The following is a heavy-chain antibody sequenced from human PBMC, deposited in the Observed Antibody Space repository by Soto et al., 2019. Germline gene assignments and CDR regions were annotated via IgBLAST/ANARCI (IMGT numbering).Heavy chain of an antibody. CDR1: GYTLTKLS. Sequence: GASVKVSCKVSGYTLTKLSMHWVRQAPGKGLEWMGGFDPEDGETIYAQKFQGRVTMTEDTSTDTAYMELSSLRSEDTAVYYCATPSRITIFGVARFIGGFDYWGQGTLVTVSS. J-gene: IGHJ4*02. V-gene: IGHV1-24*01. CDR3: ATPSRITIFGVARFIGGFDY. CDR2: FDPEDGET. D-gene: IGHD3-3*01.